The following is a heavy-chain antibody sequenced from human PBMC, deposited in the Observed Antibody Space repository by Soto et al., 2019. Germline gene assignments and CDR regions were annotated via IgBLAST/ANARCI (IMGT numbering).Heavy chain of an antibody. CDR1: GFTFSDYY. V-gene: IGHV3-11*01. J-gene: IGHJ6*02. CDR2: ISSSGSTI. CDR3: ARGPSVGYYYYGMDV. Sequence: GGSLRLSCAASGFTFSDYYMSWILQAPGKGLEWVSYISSSGSTIYYADSVKGRFTISRDNAKNSLYLQMNSLRAEDTAVYYCARGPSVGYYYYGMDVWGQGTTVTVSS.